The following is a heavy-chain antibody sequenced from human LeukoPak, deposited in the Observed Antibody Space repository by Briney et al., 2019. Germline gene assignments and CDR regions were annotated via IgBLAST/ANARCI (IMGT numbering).Heavy chain of an antibody. CDR1: GFTVSRNY. CDR3: ARVLSGRGSLYYYYYYMDV. V-gene: IGHV3-53*01. D-gene: IGHD3-10*01. Sequence: GGSLRLSCAASGFTVSRNYMSWVRQAPGKGLEWVSVIYSGGSTYYADSVKGRFTISRDNSKNTLYLQMNSLRAEDTAVYYCARVLSGRGSLYYYYYYMDVWGKGTMVTISS. CDR2: IYSGGST. J-gene: IGHJ6*03.